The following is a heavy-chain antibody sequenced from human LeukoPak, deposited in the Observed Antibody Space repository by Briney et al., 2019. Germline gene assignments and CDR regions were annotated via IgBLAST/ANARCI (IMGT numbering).Heavy chain of an antibody. CDR3: AREAPYYYYMDV. V-gene: IGHV3-21*01. J-gene: IGHJ6*03. Sequence: GGSLRLSCAASGFTFSSYSMNWVRQAPGKGLEWVSSISSSSSYIYYADSVKGRFTISRDNAKNSLYLQMNSLRAEDTAVYYCAREAPYYYYMDVWGKGTTVTVSS. CDR1: GFTFSSYS. CDR2: ISSSSSYI.